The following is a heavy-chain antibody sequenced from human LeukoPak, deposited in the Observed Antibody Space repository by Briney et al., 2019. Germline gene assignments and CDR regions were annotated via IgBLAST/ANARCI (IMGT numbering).Heavy chain of an antibody. CDR2: ISWNSGSI. CDR1: GFTFDDYA. J-gene: IGHJ6*02. D-gene: IGHD6-13*01. V-gene: IGHV3-9*01. Sequence: GGSLRLSCAASGFTFDDYAMHWVRHAPGKGLEWVSGISWNSGSIDYADSVKGRFTISRDNAKNSLYLQMNSLRAEDTALYYCAKDRRGSSSGGYYGMDVWGQGTTVTVSS. CDR3: AKDRRGSSSGGYYGMDV.